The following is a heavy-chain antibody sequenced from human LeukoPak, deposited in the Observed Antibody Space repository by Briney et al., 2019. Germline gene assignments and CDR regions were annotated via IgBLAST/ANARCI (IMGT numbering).Heavy chain of an antibody. J-gene: IGHJ4*02. CDR1: GGSISSNDYY. CDR3: ARVKRIAAEFDY. Sequence: SETLSLTCNVSGGSISSNDYYWGWIRQPPGKGLEWIGSIYHRGITHYNPSLKSRVTISVDRSKNQFSLKLSSVTAADTAVYYCARVKRIAAEFDYWGQGTLVTVSS. D-gene: IGHD6-13*01. V-gene: IGHV4-39*07. CDR2: IYHRGIT.